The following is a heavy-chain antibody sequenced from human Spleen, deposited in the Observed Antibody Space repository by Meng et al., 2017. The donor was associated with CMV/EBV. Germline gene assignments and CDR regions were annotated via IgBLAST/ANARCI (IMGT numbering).Heavy chain of an antibody. CDR3: ARDPRDGYTFEMIH. J-gene: IGHJ4*02. CDR1: GYTFTSYY. D-gene: IGHD5-24*01. CDR2: IYPTGGST. Sequence: ASVKVSCKAFGYTFTSYYMHWVRQAPGQGLQWMGIIYPTGGSTRYAQKFQGRVTMTRDTSTSTVYMELSSLRSEDTAVYYCARDPRDGYTFEMIHWGQGTLVTVSS. V-gene: IGHV1-46*01.